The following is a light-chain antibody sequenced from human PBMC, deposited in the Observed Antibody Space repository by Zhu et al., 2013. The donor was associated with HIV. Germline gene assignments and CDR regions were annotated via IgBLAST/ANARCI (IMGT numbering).Light chain of an antibody. Sequence: EIVMTQSPATLSVSLGETATLSCRASENVNGNLAWYQQKYGQAPSLLIHSASTRATGIPDRFSGSGSGTEFTLTIDSLEPEDFAVYYCQQYGDSPWTFGQGTKVEFK. J-gene: IGKJ1*01. CDR3: QQYGDSPWT. CDR1: ENVNGN. CDR2: SAS. V-gene: IGKV3D-15*02.